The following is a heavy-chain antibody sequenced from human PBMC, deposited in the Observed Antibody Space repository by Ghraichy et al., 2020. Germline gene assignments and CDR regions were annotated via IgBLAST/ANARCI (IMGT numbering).Heavy chain of an antibody. CDR1: GFTLSSYW. D-gene: IGHD2-21*02. V-gene: IGHV3-7*03. CDR2: IKQDGSEK. Sequence: GGSLRLSCVASGFTLSSYWMTWVRQAPGKGLEWVANIKQDGSEKYYVDSVRGRFTISRDNAKNSLYLQMNSLRAEDSAVYYCAKDGACCRDCYHFWGQGTMVTVSS. J-gene: IGHJ3*01. CDR3: AKDGACCRDCYHF.